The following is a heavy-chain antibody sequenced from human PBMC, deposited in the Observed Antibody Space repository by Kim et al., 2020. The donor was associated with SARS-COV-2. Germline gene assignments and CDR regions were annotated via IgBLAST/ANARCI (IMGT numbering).Heavy chain of an antibody. CDR3: ARQALSGSLFKGFDY. D-gene: IGHD1-26*01. J-gene: IGHJ4*02. V-gene: IGHV4-59*08. Sequence: PALKRRVTISEDTSKHQFSLKLSSVTAADTAVYYCARQALSGSLFKGFDYWGQGTLVTVSS.